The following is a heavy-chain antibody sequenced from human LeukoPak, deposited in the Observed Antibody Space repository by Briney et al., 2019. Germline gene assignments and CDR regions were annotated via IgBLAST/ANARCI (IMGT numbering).Heavy chain of an antibody. CDR3: ARDLCSSTSCYDYYYYGMDV. CDR2: ISAYNGNT. D-gene: IGHD2-2*01. V-gene: IGHV1-18*01. Sequence: ASVKVSCKASGGTFSSYAISWVRQAPGQGLEWMGWISAYNGNTNYAQKLQGRVTMTTDTSTSTAYMELRSLRSDDTAVYYCARDLCSSTSCYDYYYYGMDVWGQGTTVTVSS. CDR1: GGTFSSYA. J-gene: IGHJ6*02.